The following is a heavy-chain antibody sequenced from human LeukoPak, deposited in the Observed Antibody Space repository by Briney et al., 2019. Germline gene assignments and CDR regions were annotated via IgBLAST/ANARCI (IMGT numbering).Heavy chain of an antibody. V-gene: IGHV3-23*01. CDR1: GFTFSSYA. J-gene: IGHJ6*02. Sequence: GGSLRLSCAASGFTFSSYAMSWVRQAPGKGLEWVSAISGSGGSTYYADSVKGRFTISRDNSKNTLYLQMNSLRAEDTAVYYCAEGSIQLWNYFYYYYGMDVWGQGTTVTVSS. CDR3: AEGSIQLWNYFYYYYGMDV. D-gene: IGHD5-18*01. CDR2: ISGSGGST.